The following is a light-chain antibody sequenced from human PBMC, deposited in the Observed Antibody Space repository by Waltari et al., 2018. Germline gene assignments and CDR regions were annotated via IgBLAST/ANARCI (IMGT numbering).Light chain of an antibody. J-gene: IGKJ1*01. CDR1: QGIASR. CDR3: QQLNSYPRGT. Sequence: DIQMTQSPSSVSASVGDRVTLTCRASQGIASRLAWYQQKPGKAPKLLIYDASSLHSGVPSRFSGSGSGTDFTLTIRSLQPEDFATYYCQQLNSYPRGTFGQGTKVEIK. CDR2: DAS. V-gene: IGKV1-12*01.